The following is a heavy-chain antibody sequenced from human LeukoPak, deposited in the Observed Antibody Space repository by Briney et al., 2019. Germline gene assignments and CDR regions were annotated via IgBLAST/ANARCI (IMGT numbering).Heavy chain of an antibody. Sequence: SETLSLTCTVSGGSISSYYWSWIRQPPGKGLEWIGYIYYSGSTNYNPSLKSRVTISVDTSKNQFSLKLSSVTAADTAVYYCARGVYGSGSYYYRYYYYYMDVWGKGTTVTISS. V-gene: IGHV4-59*12. CDR1: GGSISSYY. J-gene: IGHJ6*03. CDR3: ARGVYGSGSYYYRYYYYYMDV. D-gene: IGHD3-10*01. CDR2: IYYSGST.